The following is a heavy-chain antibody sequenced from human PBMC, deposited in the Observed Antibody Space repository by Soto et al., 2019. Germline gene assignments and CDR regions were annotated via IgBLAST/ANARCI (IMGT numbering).Heavy chain of an antibody. J-gene: IGHJ5*02. Sequence: GGSLRLSCAASGFTFSSYGMHWVRQAPGKGLEWVAVISYDGSNKYYADSVKGRFTISRDNSKNTLYLQMNSLRAEDTAVYYCAKDRSITMVRASKNWFDPWGQGTLVTVPS. V-gene: IGHV3-30*18. CDR2: ISYDGSNK. D-gene: IGHD3-10*01. CDR3: AKDRSITMVRASKNWFDP. CDR1: GFTFSSYG.